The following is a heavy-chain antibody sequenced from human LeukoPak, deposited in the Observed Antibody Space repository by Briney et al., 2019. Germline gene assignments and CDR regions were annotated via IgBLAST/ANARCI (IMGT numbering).Heavy chain of an antibody. D-gene: IGHD3-22*01. V-gene: IGHV1-18*01. CDR1: GCTFTSYG. Sequence: ASVKVSCKASGCTFTSYGISWVRQAPGQGLEWMGWISAYNGNTNYAQKLQGRVTMTTDTSTSTAYMELRSLRSDDTAVYYCARDSLDSSGYSLTPPFDYWGQGTLVTVSS. CDR2: ISAYNGNT. J-gene: IGHJ4*02. CDR3: ARDSLDSSGYSLTPPFDY.